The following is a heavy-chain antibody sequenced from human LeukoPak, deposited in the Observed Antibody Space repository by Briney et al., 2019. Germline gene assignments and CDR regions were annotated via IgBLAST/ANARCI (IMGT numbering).Heavy chain of an antibody. D-gene: IGHD3-9*01. V-gene: IGHV3-30-3*01. CDR2: ISYDGSNK. J-gene: IGHJ4*02. Sequence: GGSLRLSCAASGFTFSSYAMHWVRQAPGKGLEWVAVISYDGSNKYYADSVKGRFTISRDNSKNTLYLQMNSLRAEDTAVYYCARQSAYYDILTGHYYFDYWGQGTLVTASS. CDR1: GFTFSSYA. CDR3: ARQSAYYDILTGHYYFDY.